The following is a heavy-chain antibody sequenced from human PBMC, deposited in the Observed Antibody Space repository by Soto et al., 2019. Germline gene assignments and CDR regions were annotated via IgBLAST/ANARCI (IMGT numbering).Heavy chain of an antibody. D-gene: IGHD6-13*01. Sequence: TLSLTCTVSGGSISSGGYYWSWIRQHPGKGLEWSGYIYYSGSTYYNPSLKSRVTISVDTSKNQFSLKLSSVTAADTAVYYCARDFGSSWYYFDYWGQGTLVTVSS. CDR1: GGSISSGGYY. J-gene: IGHJ4*02. CDR3: ARDFGSSWYYFDY. V-gene: IGHV4-31*03. CDR2: IYYSGST.